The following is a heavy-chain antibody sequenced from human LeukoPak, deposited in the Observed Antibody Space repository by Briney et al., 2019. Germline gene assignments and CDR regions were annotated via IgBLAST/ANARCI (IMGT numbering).Heavy chain of an antibody. V-gene: IGHV3-13*01. CDR2: IGTAGDT. CDR1: GFTFSSYD. Sequence: GGSLRLSCAASGFTFSSYDMHWVRQATGKGLEWVSAIGTAGDTYYPGSVKGRFTISRENAKNSLYLQMNSLRAGDTAVYYCARDGYEGGMDAWGQGTTVTVSS. J-gene: IGHJ6*02. D-gene: IGHD5-12*01. CDR3: ARDGYEGGMDA.